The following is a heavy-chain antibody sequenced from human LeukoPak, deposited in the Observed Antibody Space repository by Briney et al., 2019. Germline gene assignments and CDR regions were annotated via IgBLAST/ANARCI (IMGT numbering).Heavy chain of an antibody. J-gene: IGHJ4*02. Sequence: SETLSLTCAVYGGSFSGYYWSWIRQPPGKGLEWIGEINHSGSTNYNPSLKSRVTISVDTSKNQFSLKLSSVTAADTAVYYCARHGLLWFDFDYWGQGTLVTVSS. D-gene: IGHD3-10*01. CDR3: ARHGLLWFDFDY. CDR1: GGSFSGYY. V-gene: IGHV4-34*01. CDR2: INHSGST.